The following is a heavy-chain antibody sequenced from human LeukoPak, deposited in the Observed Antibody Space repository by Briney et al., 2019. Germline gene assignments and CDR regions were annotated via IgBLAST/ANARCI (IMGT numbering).Heavy chain of an antibody. CDR3: ARNNLYSSSFWSFKRLDY. CDR2: IYHSGST. CDR1: GGSISSGGYS. J-gene: IGHJ4*02. Sequence: SETLSLTCAVSGGSISSGGYSWSWIRQPPGKGLEWIGYIYHSGSTYYNPSLKSRVTISVDRSKNQFSLKLSSVTAADTAVYYCARNNLYSSSFWSFKRLDYWGQGTLVTVSS. V-gene: IGHV4-30-2*01. D-gene: IGHD6-13*01.